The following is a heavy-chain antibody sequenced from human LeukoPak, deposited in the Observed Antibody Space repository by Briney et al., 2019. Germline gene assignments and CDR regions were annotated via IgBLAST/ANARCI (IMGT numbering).Heavy chain of an antibody. CDR3: ARDYPYDSVWGTYRTAPFDP. CDR2: ISGSSSYI. CDR1: GFSFSSYA. V-gene: IGHV3-21*01. J-gene: IGHJ5*02. Sequence: GGSLRLSCATSGFSFSSYAMSWIRQAPGKGLEWVSSISGSSSYIYYADSVKGRFTISRDNAKNSLYLQMNSLRAEDTAVYYCARDYPYDSVWGTYRTAPFDPWGQGTLVTVSS. D-gene: IGHD3-16*02.